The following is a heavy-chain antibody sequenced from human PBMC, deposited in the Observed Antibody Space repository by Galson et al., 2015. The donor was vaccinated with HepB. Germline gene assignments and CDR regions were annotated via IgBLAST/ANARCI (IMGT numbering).Heavy chain of an antibody. CDR1: GFTFATYA. CDR2: IGGSDDQT. Sequence: SLRLSCAASGFTFATYAMSWVRQAPGKGLEWVSSIGGSDDQTHYADSVKGRFTTSRDSSKNTLYLQMNSLRAEETAVYYCAKRDAANIALTGPGLLDYWGQGTLVTVSS. CDR3: AKRDAANIALTGPGLLDY. J-gene: IGHJ4*02. D-gene: IGHD6-19*01. V-gene: IGHV3-23*01.